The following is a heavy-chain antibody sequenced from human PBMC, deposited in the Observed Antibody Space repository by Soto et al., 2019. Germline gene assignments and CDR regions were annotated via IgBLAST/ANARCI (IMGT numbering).Heavy chain of an antibody. V-gene: IGHV4-61*01. CDR2: IYYTGST. D-gene: IGHD3-3*01. Sequence: SETLSLTCTVSGGSVSSGTYQWSWIRQSPGKGLEWIGYIYYTGSTNYNPSLKSRVTISVDTSKNQFSLKLTSVTAADTALYFCARLQFYDFWSGSVQTHVWGQGTTVTVSS. CDR3: ARLQFYDFWSGSVQTHV. J-gene: IGHJ6*02. CDR1: GGSVSSGTYQ.